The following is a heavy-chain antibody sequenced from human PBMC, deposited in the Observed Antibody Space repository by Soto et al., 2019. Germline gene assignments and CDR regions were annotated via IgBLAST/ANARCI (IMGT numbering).Heavy chain of an antibody. J-gene: IGHJ3*02. Sequence: PVKVSGKAAGSTISSYAISWVRPAPGRGLEWMGGIIPIFGTANYAQKFQCRVTITADESTSTAYMELSSLRSEDTAVYYCSSGLVGATLSDAFDIWGQGTMVTVSS. CDR3: SSGLVGATLSDAFDI. D-gene: IGHD1-26*01. CDR1: GSTISSYA. V-gene: IGHV1-69*13. CDR2: IIPIFGTA.